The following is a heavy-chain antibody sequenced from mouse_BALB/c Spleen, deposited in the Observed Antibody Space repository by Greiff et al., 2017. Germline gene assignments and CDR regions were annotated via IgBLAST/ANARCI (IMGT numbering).Heavy chain of an antibody. Sequence: QVQLQQSGAELAKPGASVKMSCKVSGYTFTSYWMHWVKQRPGQGLEWIGYINPSTGYTEYNQKFKDKATLTADKSSSTAYMQLSSLTSEDSAVYYCGYDRDYYAMDYWGQGTSVTVSS. CDR1: GYTFTSYW. D-gene: IGHD2-12*01. J-gene: IGHJ4*01. V-gene: IGHV1-7*01. CDR2: INPSTGYT. CDR3: GYDRDYYAMDY.